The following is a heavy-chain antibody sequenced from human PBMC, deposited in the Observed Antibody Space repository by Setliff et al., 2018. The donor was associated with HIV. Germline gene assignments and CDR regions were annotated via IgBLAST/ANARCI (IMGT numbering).Heavy chain of an antibody. CDR3: ARSRRYYDSSGYYPGAFDI. Sequence: SETLSLTCTVSGASISSYYWSWIRQPPGKGLEWIGYIYYSGSTNYNPSLKSRVTISVDTSKNQFSLKLSSVTAADTAVYYCARSRRYYDSSGYYPGAFDIWGQGTVVTV. D-gene: IGHD3-22*01. CDR2: IYYSGST. V-gene: IGHV4-59*08. CDR1: GASISSYY. J-gene: IGHJ3*02.